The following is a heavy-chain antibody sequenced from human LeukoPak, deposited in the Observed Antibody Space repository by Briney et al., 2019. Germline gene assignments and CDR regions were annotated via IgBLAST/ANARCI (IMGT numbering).Heavy chain of an antibody. V-gene: IGHV5-51*01. D-gene: IGHD3-3*01. Sequence: GESLKISCKGSGYSFTSYWIGWVRQMPGKGLEWMGIIYPGDSDTRYSPSFQGQVAISADKSISTAYLQWSSLKASDTAMYYCARQGGDDFWSGYYAENWFDPWGQGTLVTVSS. CDR1: GYSFTSYW. CDR2: IYPGDSDT. CDR3: ARQGGDDFWSGYYAENWFDP. J-gene: IGHJ5*02.